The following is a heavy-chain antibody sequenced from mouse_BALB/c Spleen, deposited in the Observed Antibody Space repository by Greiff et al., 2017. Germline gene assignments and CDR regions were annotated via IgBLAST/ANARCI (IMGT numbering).Heavy chain of an antibody. CDR1: GYTFTSYW. J-gene: IGHJ4*01. CDR3: ARRGLLPGSSYAMDY. V-gene: IGHV1-69*02. CDR2: IDPSDSYT. D-gene: IGHD3-1*01. Sequence: QVQLKQSGAELVKPGASVKLSCKASGYTFTSYWMHWVKQRPGQGLEWIGEIDPSDSYTNYNQKFKGKATLTVDKSSSTAYMQLSSLTSEDSAVYYCARRGLLPGSSYAMDYWGQGTSVTVSS.